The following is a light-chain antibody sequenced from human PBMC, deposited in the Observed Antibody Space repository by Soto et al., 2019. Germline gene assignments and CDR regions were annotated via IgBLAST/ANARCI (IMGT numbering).Light chain of an antibody. CDR3: QHYDNLPPFT. Sequence: DIQMTQSPSSQSASVGARVSITCQASEGIRTSLSWFQHQPGRAPKLLIYGASYLETGVPSRFRGSGSGTDFTLTISSLQPEDTATYYCQHYDNLPPFTFGPGTMVDIK. CDR2: GAS. J-gene: IGKJ3*01. CDR1: EGIRTS. V-gene: IGKV1-33*01.